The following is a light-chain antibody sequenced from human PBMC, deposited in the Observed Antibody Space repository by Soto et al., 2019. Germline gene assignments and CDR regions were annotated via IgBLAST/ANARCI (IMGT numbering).Light chain of an antibody. V-gene: IGLV1-40*01. CDR1: SSNIGAGYD. CDR3: QSHDSSLHASV. CDR2: GNT. J-gene: IGLJ1*01. Sequence: QSVLTQPPSVSGAPGQRVTISCTGSSSNIGAGYDVHWYLQLPGTAPKLIIYGNTNRPSGVPDRFSGSKSGSSASLAITGLQAEDEADYYCQSHDSSLHASVFGNGTKVTVL.